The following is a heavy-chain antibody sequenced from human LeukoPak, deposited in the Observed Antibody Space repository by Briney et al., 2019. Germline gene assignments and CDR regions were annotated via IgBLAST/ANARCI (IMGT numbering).Heavy chain of an antibody. J-gene: IGHJ4*02. V-gene: IGHV4-59*01. Sequence: SETLSLTCTVSGGSISSYYWSWIRQPPGKGLEWIGYIYYSGSTNYNPSLKSRVTISVDTSKNQFSLKLSSLRSEDTAVYYCATSYYDFWSGYYTGVSSQYDYWGQGTLVTVSS. CDR1: GGSISSYY. CDR2: IYYSGST. CDR3: ATSYYDFWSGYYTGVSSQYDY. D-gene: IGHD3-3*01.